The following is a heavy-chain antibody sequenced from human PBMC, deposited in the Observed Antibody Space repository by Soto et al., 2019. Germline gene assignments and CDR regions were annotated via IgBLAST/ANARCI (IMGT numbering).Heavy chain of an antibody. J-gene: IGHJ4*02. CDR2: IDHSGST. V-gene: IGHV4-4*02. CDR1: GGSISSTNW. D-gene: IGHD2-8*01. Sequence: PSETLSLTCAVSGGSISSTNWWNWVRQPPGKGLEWIGEIDHSGSTNYNPSLKSRVTMSVDKPKNQFSLKLSSVTAADTAVYYCVRDSGNGWKDYWGQGNLVTVSS. CDR3: VRDSGNGWKDY.